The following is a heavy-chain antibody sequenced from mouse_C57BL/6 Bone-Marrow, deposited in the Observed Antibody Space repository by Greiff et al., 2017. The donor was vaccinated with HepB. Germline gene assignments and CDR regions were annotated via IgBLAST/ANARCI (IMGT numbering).Heavy chain of an antibody. D-gene: IGHD1-1*01. V-gene: IGHV7-1*01. CDR3: AREYGSSLGYYAMDY. CDR1: GFTFSDFY. CDR2: SRNKANDYTT. J-gene: IGHJ4*01. Sequence: EVKLVDSGGGLVQSGRSLRLSCATSGFTFSDFYMEWVRQAPGKGLEWIAASRNKANDYTTEYSASVKGRFIVSRDTSQSILYLQMNALRAEDTAIYYCAREYGSSLGYYAMDYWGQGTSVTVSS.